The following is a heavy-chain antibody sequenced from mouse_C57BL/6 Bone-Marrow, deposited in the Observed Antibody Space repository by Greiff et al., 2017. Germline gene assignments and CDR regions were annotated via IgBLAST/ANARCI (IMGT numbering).Heavy chain of an antibody. Sequence: QVQLQQSGAELVMPGASVKLSCKASGYTFTSYWMHWVKQRPGQGLEWIGEIDPSDSYTNYNQKFKGKSTLTVDKSSSTAYMQLSSLTSEDSAFYYCARGYYGPDYWGQGTTLTVSS. V-gene: IGHV1-69*01. J-gene: IGHJ2*01. CDR1: GYTFTSYW. CDR2: IDPSDSYT. CDR3: ARGYYGPDY. D-gene: IGHD1-2*01.